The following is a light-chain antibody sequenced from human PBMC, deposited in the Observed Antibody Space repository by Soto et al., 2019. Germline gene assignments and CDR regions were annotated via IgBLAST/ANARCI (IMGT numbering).Light chain of an antibody. Sequence: IHPISSSTCLTASVGEGVTMTCRASEGIRNDLGWYQQKPGKAPKRLIFAASSLQSGVPSRFSGSGSGTDFTLTISSLQPEDFATYYCLQYKNSPITFGQGTRPEIK. CDR1: EGIRND. J-gene: IGKJ5*01. V-gene: IGKV1-17*01. CDR3: LQYKNSPIT. CDR2: AAS.